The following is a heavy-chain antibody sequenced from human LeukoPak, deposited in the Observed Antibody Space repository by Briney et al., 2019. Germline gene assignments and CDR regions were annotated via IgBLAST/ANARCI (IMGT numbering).Heavy chain of an antibody. Sequence: ASVKVSCKASGYTFTSYYMHWVRQAPGQGLEWMGIINPSGGSTSYAQKFQGRVTMTRDMSTSTVYMELSSLRSEDTAVYYCAREIGYCSSTSCYSTPGGFQHWGQGTLVTVSS. CDR1: GYTFTSYY. V-gene: IGHV1-46*01. D-gene: IGHD2-2*01. CDR3: AREIGYCSSTSCYSTPGGFQH. CDR2: INPSGGST. J-gene: IGHJ1*01.